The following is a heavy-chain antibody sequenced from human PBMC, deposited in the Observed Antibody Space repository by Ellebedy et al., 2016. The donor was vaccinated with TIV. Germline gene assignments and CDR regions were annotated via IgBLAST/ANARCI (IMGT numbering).Heavy chain of an antibody. D-gene: IGHD3-9*01. CDR1: GFTLSSYE. CDR2: ISTSGNNI. CDR3: VRDLVLYFDWAPVMDV. V-gene: IGHV3-48*03. J-gene: IGHJ6*02. Sequence: PGGSLRLSCAASGFTLSSYEMNWVRQVPGKGLEWVSYISTSGNNIHYADSVKVRFTIPRDNAKNSLYLQMNSLRAEDTAVYHCVRDLVLYFDWAPVMDVWGQGTTVTVSS.